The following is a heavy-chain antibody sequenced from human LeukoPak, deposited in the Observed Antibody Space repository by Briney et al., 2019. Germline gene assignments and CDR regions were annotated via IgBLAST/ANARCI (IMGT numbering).Heavy chain of an antibody. CDR3: ARDGSSSWYEAAYFQH. V-gene: IGHV1-69*13. J-gene: IGHJ1*01. CDR2: IIPIFGTA. Sequence: SVTVSCTASGGTFSSYAISWVRQAPGQGLEWMGGIIPIFGTANYAQKFQGRVTITADESTSTAYMELSSLRSEDTAVYYCARDGSSSWYEAAYFQHWGQGTLVTVSS. CDR1: GGTFSSYA. D-gene: IGHD6-13*01.